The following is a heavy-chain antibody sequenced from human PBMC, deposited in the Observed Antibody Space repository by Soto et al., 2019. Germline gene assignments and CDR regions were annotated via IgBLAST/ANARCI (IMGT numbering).Heavy chain of an antibody. CDR1: GFSLTTSGVG. CDR3: AHRGYMYGNWDHGYFDY. V-gene: IGHV2-5*02. Sequence: QITLKESGPTRVKPTQTLALTCTFSGFSLTTSGVGVGWIRKTPGKALEWLAVIYWDDDKRYNPSLKNRLTITKDTSKNQVVLIMADMDPVDTATYFCAHRGYMYGNWDHGYFDYWGQGTLVTVSS. CDR2: IYWDDDK. J-gene: IGHJ4*02. D-gene: IGHD5-18*01.